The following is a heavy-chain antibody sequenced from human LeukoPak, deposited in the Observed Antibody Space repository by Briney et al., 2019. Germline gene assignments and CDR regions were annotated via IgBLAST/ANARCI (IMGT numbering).Heavy chain of an antibody. D-gene: IGHD3-10*01. CDR1: GGSISSSSYY. Sequence: SETLSLTCTVSGGSISSSSYYWGWIRQPPGKGLEWIGSIYYSGSTYYNPSLKSRVTISVDTSKNQFSLKLSSVAAADTAVYYCATAYFYFDYWGQGTLVTVSS. J-gene: IGHJ4*02. CDR3: ATAYFYFDY. V-gene: IGHV4-39*01. CDR2: IYYSGST.